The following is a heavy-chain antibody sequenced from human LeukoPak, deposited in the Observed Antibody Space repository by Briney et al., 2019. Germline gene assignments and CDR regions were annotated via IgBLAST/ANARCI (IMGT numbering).Heavy chain of an antibody. D-gene: IGHD4-17*01. CDR2: IYYSGST. CDR1: GGSISSYY. V-gene: IGHV4-59*12. Sequence: SETLSLTCTVSGGSISSYYWSWIRRPPGKGLEWIGYIYYSGSTNYNPSLKSRVTISVDTSKNQFSLKLSSVTAADTAVYYCATTVTAGSPRAFDYWGQGTLVTVSS. CDR3: ATTVTAGSPRAFDY. J-gene: IGHJ4*02.